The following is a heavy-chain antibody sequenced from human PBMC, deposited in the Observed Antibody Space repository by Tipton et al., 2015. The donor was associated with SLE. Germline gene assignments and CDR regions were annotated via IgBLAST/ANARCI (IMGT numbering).Heavy chain of an antibody. V-gene: IGHV4-59*12. Sequence: TLSLTCTVSGGSISSYYWSWIRQHPGMGLEWIGYIYYSGSTYYNPSLKSRVTISVDTSKNQFSLKLSSVTAADTAVYYCAREGVGAAYYYYYGMDVWGQGTTVTVSS. D-gene: IGHD1-26*01. CDR1: GGSISSYY. J-gene: IGHJ6*02. CDR3: AREGVGAAYYYYYGMDV. CDR2: IYYSGST.